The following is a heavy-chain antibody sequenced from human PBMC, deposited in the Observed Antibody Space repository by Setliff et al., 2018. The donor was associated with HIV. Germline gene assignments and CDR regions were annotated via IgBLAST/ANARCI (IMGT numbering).Heavy chain of an antibody. Sequence: PSETLSLTCAVSGYSISIGYYWGWIRQPPGKGLEWIGNIYHSGSTYYNPSLKSRVTISVDTSKNRFSLKLSSVTAADTAVYYCASGEPYYYDSTGYSGNYFDYWGQGTLVTVSS. CDR1: GYSISIGYY. CDR2: IYHSGST. CDR3: ASGEPYYYDSTGYSGNYFDY. D-gene: IGHD3-22*01. J-gene: IGHJ4*02. V-gene: IGHV4-38-2*01.